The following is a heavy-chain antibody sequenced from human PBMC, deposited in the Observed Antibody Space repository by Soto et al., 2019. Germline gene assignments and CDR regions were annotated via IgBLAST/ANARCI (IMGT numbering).Heavy chain of an antibody. CDR2: MNPNSGNT. CDR1: GDTFTTYA. Sequence: ASVKVSCKASGDTFTTYAIHWVRQATGQGLEWMGWMNPNSGNTGYAQKFQGRVTMTRNTSISTAYMELSSLRSEDTAVYYCARVCGKNPRQWLVIWGQGTLVTVSS. V-gene: IGHV1-8*02. J-gene: IGHJ4*02. CDR3: ARVCGKNPRQWLVI. D-gene: IGHD6-19*01.